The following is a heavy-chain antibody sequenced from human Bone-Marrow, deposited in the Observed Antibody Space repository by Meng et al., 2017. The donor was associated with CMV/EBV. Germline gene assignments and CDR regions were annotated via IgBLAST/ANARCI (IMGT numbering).Heavy chain of an antibody. CDR2: IYYSGST. CDR3: VRRRHYYGMDV. J-gene: IGHJ6*02. CDR1: GGSISSSSYY. D-gene: IGHD6-25*01. Sequence: SETLSLTCTVSGGSISSSSYYWGWIRQPPGKGLEWIGSIYYSGSTYYNPSLKSRVTISVDTSKNQFSLKLSSVTAADTAVYYCVRRRHYYGMDVWGQGNMVTVSS. V-gene: IGHV4-39*01.